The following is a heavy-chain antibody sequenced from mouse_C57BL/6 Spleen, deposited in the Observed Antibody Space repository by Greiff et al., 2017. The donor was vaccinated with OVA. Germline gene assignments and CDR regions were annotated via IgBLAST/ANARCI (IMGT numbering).Heavy chain of an antibody. CDR3: ATNWDGALGY. J-gene: IGHJ4*01. V-gene: IGHV5-12*01. Sequence: EVQLQESGGGLVQPGGSLKLSCAASGFTFSDYYMYWVRQTPEKRLEWVAYISNGGGSTYYPDTVKGRFTISRDNAKNTLYLQMSRLKSEDTAMYYCATNWDGALGYWGQGTSVTVSS. CDR2: ISNGGGST. D-gene: IGHD4-1*01. CDR1: GFTFSDYY.